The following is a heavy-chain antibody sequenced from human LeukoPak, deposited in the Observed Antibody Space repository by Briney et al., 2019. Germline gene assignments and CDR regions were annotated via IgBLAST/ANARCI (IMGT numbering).Heavy chain of an antibody. CDR3: ARDNRGDAFDL. D-gene: IGHD5-24*01. V-gene: IGHV1-8*03. Sequence: ASVKVSCKASGYTFSSDDINWVRQATGQGPEWMGWMNPDSGRTDYAPKFQGRVSFTRNTSINAAYMELSLLTSEDTAVYYCARDNRGDAFDLWGQGTMVTVSS. CDR1: GYTFSSDD. CDR2: MNPDSGRT. J-gene: IGHJ3*01.